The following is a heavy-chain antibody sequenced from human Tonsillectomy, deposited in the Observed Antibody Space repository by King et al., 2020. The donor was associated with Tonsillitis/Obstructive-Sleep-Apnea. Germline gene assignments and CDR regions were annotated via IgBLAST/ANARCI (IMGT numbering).Heavy chain of an antibody. Sequence: VQLVESGGGVVQPGGSLRLSCAASGFTLSSYAMHWVRQAPGNGLEWVAVISKDGSRKYHADSVKGRFTAPKDNAENTLYLHVNSLRAEDTAVYYCARDVTSSFAFDIWGQGTMVTVSS. CDR3: ARDVTSSFAFDI. CDR1: GFTLSSYA. J-gene: IGHJ3*02. V-gene: IGHV3-30*01. D-gene: IGHD2-21*02. CDR2: ISKDGSRK.